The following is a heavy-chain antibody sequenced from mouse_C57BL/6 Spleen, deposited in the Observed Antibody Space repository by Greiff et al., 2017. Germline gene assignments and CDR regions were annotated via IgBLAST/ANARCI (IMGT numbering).Heavy chain of an antibody. CDR3: AREGEKLGRAMDY. CDR1: GFTFSDYY. CDR2: INYDGSST. J-gene: IGHJ4*01. V-gene: IGHV5-16*01. D-gene: IGHD4-1*01. Sequence: EVQVVESEGGLVQPGSSMKLSCTASGFTFSDYYMAWVRQVPEKGLEWVANINYDGSSTYYLDSLKSRFIISRDNAKNILYLQMSSLKSEDTATYYCAREGEKLGRAMDYWGQGTSVTVSS.